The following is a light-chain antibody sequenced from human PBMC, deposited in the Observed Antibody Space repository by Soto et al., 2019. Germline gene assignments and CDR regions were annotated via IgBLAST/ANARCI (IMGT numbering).Light chain of an antibody. CDR2: KVS. Sequence: DVVMTQSPLSLPATLGQPASISCRSSQSLVYGDGNTYLHWFQQRPGQAPRRLIYKVSNRDPGVPDRFSGSGAGTDFTLQISRVEAEDVGVYYCMQGTDWPPTFREGTKVEGK. CDR3: MQGTDWPPT. J-gene: IGKJ4*01. V-gene: IGKV2-30*01. CDR1: QSLVYGDGNTY.